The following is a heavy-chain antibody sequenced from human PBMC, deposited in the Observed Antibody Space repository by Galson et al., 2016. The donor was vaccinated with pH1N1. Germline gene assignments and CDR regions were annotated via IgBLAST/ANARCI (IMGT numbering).Heavy chain of an antibody. D-gene: IGHD5-24*01. J-gene: IGHJ4*02. CDR3: AKSDGYYGGYFYH. CDR1: GFTFDDYA. CDR2: ISWNGLST. Sequence: SLRLSCAASGFTFDDYAMHWVRQAPGKGLEWVSLISWNGLSTDYADSVKGRFTISRDNSKNSLYLQMNSLRAEDTALYYCAKSDGYYGGYFYHWGQGNLVTLPS. V-gene: IGHV3-43D*03.